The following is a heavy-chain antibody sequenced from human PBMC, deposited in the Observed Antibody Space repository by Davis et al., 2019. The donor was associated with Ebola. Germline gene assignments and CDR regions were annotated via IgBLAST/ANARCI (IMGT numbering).Heavy chain of an antibody. Sequence: GESLKISCTDSVITFSSYAMTWVRQAPGKGLEWVSAISGSGGSTYYADSVKGRFTISRDNAKNTLYLQMNSLRAEDTAVYYCARVPSSSWYLGYFDYWGQGTLVTVSS. CDR2: ISGSGGST. CDR3: ARVPSSSWYLGYFDY. V-gene: IGHV3-23*01. CDR1: VITFSSYA. J-gene: IGHJ4*02. D-gene: IGHD6-13*01.